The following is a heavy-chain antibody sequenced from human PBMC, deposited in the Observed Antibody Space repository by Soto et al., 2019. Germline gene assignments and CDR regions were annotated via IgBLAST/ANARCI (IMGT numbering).Heavy chain of an antibody. Sequence: SVKVSCKASGGTFNSYASSWVRQAPGQGLESLGGIIPIFGTANYAQKFQGRATITADESTSTAYMELSSLRSEDTAVYYCARDLYYYDSSGQPPRYYGMDVWGQGTTVTVSS. J-gene: IGHJ6*02. CDR2: IIPIFGTA. V-gene: IGHV1-69*13. CDR3: ARDLYYYDSSGQPPRYYGMDV. CDR1: GGTFNSYA. D-gene: IGHD3-22*01.